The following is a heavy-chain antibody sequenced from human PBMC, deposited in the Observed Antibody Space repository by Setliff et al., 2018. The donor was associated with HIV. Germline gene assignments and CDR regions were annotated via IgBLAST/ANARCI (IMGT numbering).Heavy chain of an antibody. CDR1: GYSISSGYY. D-gene: IGHD2-2*01. Sequence: PSETLSLTCTVSGYSISSGYYWGWIRQPPGKGLEWIGEINLSRSTDYNPSLKSRVTISVDMSKNQFSLKLNSLTAADTAVYYCARFSLLYPPPLSSGAFDIWGQGTMVTVSS. CDR3: ARFSLLYPPPLSSGAFDI. V-gene: IGHV4-38-2*02. CDR2: INLSRST. J-gene: IGHJ3*02.